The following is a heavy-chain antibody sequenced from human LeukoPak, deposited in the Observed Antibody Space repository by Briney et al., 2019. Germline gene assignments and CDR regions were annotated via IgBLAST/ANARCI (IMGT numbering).Heavy chain of an antibody. Sequence: SVKVSCKASGGTFSSYTISWVRQAPGQGLEWMGRIIPILGIANYAQKFQGRVTITADKSTSTACMELSSLRSEDTAVYYCARDSSGYPEYFQHWGQGTLVTVSS. J-gene: IGHJ1*01. D-gene: IGHD3-22*01. CDR2: IIPILGIA. CDR1: GGTFSSYT. CDR3: ARDSSGYPEYFQH. V-gene: IGHV1-69*02.